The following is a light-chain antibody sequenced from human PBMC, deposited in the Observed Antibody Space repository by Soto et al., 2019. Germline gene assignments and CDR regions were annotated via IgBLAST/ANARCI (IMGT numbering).Light chain of an antibody. CDR2: DAS. Sequence: EIELTQSPATLSSSPGERATLSCKASQSVSSYLAWYQQKPGQAPRLLIYDASNRATGIPARFSGSGSGTYCTLTISSLDPEDFAVYYCQQRSNWLTFGGGTKVEIK. CDR1: QSVSSY. J-gene: IGKJ4*01. CDR3: QQRSNWLT. V-gene: IGKV3-11*01.